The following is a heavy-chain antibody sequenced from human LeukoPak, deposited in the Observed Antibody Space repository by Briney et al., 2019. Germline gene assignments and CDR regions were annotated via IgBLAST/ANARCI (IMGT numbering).Heavy chain of an antibody. V-gene: IGHV1-18*04. J-gene: IGHJ3*02. CDR1: GYTFTGYY. Sequence: ASVKVSCKASGYTFTGYYMHWVRQAPGQGLEWMGWISAYNGNTNYAQKLQGRVTVTTDTSTSTAYMELRSLRSDDTAVYYCASALASSEEAFDIWGQGTMVTVSS. CDR2: ISAYNGNT. D-gene: IGHD6-19*01. CDR3: ASALASSEEAFDI.